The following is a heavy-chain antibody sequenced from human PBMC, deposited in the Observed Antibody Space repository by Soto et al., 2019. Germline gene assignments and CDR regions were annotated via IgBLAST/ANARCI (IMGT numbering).Heavy chain of an antibody. V-gene: IGHV1-18*01. Sequence: ASVKVYCKGFGYSFMKYDINWVRQAPGQGLEWVGWISPYSGYTHSAQKFHGRLTLTTDTAASTAYMELRILRSADAALYYCAREASVLIPAAQPSRFDSWGQGTLVTVSS. J-gene: IGHJ4*02. CDR2: ISPYSGYT. CDR1: GYSFMKYD. D-gene: IGHD2-2*01. CDR3: AREASVLIPAAQPSRFDS.